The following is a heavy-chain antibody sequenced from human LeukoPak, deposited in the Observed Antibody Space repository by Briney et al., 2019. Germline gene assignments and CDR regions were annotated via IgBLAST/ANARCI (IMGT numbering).Heavy chain of an antibody. J-gene: IGHJ4*02. V-gene: IGHV4-39*01. CDR2: IFYIGRA. D-gene: IGHD3-22*01. CDR3: ARRQYYDGVDY. CDR1: GDSISPSSYF. Sequence: SETLSLTCTVSGDSISPSSYFWAWPRQSPGKGLEWIGNIFYIGRAYYNPSFESRVTMSIDTFKNQFSLKLKSVTATDTAVYYCARRQYYDGVDYWGQGTRVTVFS.